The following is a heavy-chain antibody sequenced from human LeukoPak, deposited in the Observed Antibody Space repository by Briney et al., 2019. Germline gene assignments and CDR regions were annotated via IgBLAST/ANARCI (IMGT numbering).Heavy chain of an antibody. D-gene: IGHD4/OR15-4a*01. CDR2: IYSGGST. Sequence: GGSLRLSCAASGFTVSSNYMSWVRQAPGKGLEWVSVIYSGGSTYYADSVKGRFTISRDNSKNTLYLQMDSLRPEDMAVYYCARGRPRVLFDIWGQGTMVTVSS. J-gene: IGHJ3*02. CDR1: GFTVSSNY. V-gene: IGHV3-66*01. CDR3: ARGRPRVLFDI.